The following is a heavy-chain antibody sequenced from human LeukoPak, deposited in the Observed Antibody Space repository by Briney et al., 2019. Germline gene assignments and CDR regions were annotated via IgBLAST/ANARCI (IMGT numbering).Heavy chain of an antibody. D-gene: IGHD3-10*01. CDR2: ISYDGRKK. CDR1: GFTFNTCG. J-gene: IGHJ4*02. CDR3: AREPSGVLGFDY. V-gene: IGHV3-30*03. Sequence: GGSLRLSCPASGFTFNTCGRHWVGQAPGKGLEGVAVISYDGRKKYYADSVKGRFTISRDNSKNTLYLQMNNLRPEDTAVYYCAREPSGVLGFDYWGQGTLVTVSS.